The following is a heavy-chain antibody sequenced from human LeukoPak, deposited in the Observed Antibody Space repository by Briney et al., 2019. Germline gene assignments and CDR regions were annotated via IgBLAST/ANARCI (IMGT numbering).Heavy chain of an antibody. J-gene: IGHJ4*02. D-gene: IGHD3-3*01. V-gene: IGHV1-18*01. CDR1: GYTFTSYA. CDR2: ISAYNGNT. CDR3: ARGTDFGEGDYFDY. Sequence: ASVKVSCKASGYTFTSYAMNWVRQAPGQGLEWMGWISAYNGNTNYAQKLQGRVTMTTDTSTSTAYMELRSLRSDDTAVYYCARGTDFGEGDYFDYWGQGTLVTVSS.